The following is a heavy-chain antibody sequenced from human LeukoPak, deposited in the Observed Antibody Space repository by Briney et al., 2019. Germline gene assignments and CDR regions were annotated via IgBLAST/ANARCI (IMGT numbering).Heavy chain of an antibody. Sequence: GGSLRLSCAASGFTFSSYGMHWVRQAPGKGLDWVAVISYDGTNKYYADSVKGRFTVSRDNSKNTLYLQMNSPRAEDTAVYYCVRGAYSSSWLNFDYWGQGTLVTVSS. CDR1: GFTFSSYG. CDR3: VRGAYSSSWLNFDY. J-gene: IGHJ4*02. D-gene: IGHD6-13*01. CDR2: ISYDGTNK. V-gene: IGHV3-30*03.